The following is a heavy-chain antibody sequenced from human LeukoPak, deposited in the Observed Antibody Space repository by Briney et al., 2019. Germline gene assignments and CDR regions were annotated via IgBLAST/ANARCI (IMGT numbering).Heavy chain of an antibody. Sequence: SETLSLTCTVSGDSISSYYWSWIRQTPGKGLEWIGYTHSSGSTNYNPSLKSRVTMSVDTSKNQFSLKLSSVTAADTAVYYCAREGIAADNWFDPWGQGTLVTVSS. J-gene: IGHJ5*02. CDR1: GDSISSYY. CDR3: AREGIAADNWFDP. D-gene: IGHD6-13*01. CDR2: THSSGST. V-gene: IGHV4-59*12.